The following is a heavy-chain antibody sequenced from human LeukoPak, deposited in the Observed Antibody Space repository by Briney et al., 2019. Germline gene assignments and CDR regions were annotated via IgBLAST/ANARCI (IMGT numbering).Heavy chain of an antibody. CDR3: AMWELGAFDI. CDR2: ISSNGGST. CDR1: GFTFSSYA. Sequence: GGSLRLSCAASGFTFSSYAMHWVRQAPGKGLEYVSAISSNGGSTYHANSVKGRFTISRDNSKNTLYLQIDSLKPEDLALYFCAMWELGAFDIWGQGTMVTVSS. J-gene: IGHJ3*02. D-gene: IGHD1-26*01. V-gene: IGHV3-64*01.